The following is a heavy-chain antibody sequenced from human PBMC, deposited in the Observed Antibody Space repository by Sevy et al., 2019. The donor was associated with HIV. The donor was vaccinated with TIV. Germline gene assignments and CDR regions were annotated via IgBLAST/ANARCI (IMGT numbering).Heavy chain of an antibody. V-gene: IGHV3-30-3*01. CDR2: ISYDGSNK. CDR3: ARAEITMIVVAHLGMDV. D-gene: IGHD3-22*01. CDR1: GFTFSSYA. Sequence: GRSLRLSCAASGFTFSSYAMHWVRQAPGKGLEWVAVISYDGSNKYYADSVKGRFTISRDNSKNTLYLQMNSLRAEDTAVYYCARAEITMIVVAHLGMDVWGQGTTVTVSS. J-gene: IGHJ6*02.